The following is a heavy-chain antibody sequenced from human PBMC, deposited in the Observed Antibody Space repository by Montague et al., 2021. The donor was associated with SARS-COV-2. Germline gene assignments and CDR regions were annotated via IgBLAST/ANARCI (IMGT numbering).Heavy chain of an antibody. D-gene: IGHD2-2*01. CDR2: IYYSGST. CDR1: GGYISSGGYY. J-gene: IGHJ3*02. V-gene: IGHV4-31*03. Sequence: LVKPTQTLTCTVSGGYISSGGYYWSWIRQHPGKGLEWIGYIYYSGSTYYNPSLKSRVTISVYTSKNQFSLKLSSVTAADTAVYYCARATAGPAAIFMGVPRPIDACDIWGQGTMVTVSS. CDR3: ARATAGPAAIFMGVPRPIDACDI.